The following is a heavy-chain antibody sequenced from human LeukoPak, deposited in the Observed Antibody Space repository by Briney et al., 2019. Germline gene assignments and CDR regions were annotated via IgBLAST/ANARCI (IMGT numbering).Heavy chain of an antibody. J-gene: IGHJ4*02. CDR2: IIPIFGTA. CDR1: GGTFSSYA. CDR3: AREYSGYDF. D-gene: IGHD5-12*01. Sequence: GASVKVSFKASGGTFSSYAISWVRQAPGQGLEWMGGIIPIFGTANYAQKFQGRVTITADKSTSTAYMELSSLRSEDTAMYYCAREYSGYDFWGQGTLVTVSS. V-gene: IGHV1-69*06.